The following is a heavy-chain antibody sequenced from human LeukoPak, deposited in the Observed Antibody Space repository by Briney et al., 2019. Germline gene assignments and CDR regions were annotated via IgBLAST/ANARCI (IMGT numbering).Heavy chain of an antibody. V-gene: IGHV1-69*13. Sequence: SVKVSCKASEGTFSSYAISGVRQAPGQGLEWMGGIIPIFGTANYAQKSKGRVTITADESTSTAYMELSSLRSEDTAVYYCARESAFDIWGQGTMVTVSS. CDR3: ARESAFDI. CDR2: IIPIFGTA. J-gene: IGHJ3*02. CDR1: EGTFSSYA.